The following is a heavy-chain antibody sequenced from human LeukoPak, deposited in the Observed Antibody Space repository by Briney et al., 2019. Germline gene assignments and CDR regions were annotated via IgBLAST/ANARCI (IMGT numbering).Heavy chain of an antibody. V-gene: IGHV4-59*08. D-gene: IGHD2-8*02. CDR1: GGSISSYY. J-gene: IGHJ4*02. CDR3: AGHHPRNTVDF. CDR2: ISDIGSI. Sequence: SETLPLTCTVSGGSISSYYWSWIRQPPGKGLEWIAYISDIGSIIYNPSLKSRVTISLDTSKNQFSLKLSSVTAADTAVYYCAGHHPRNTVDFWGQGTLVTVSS.